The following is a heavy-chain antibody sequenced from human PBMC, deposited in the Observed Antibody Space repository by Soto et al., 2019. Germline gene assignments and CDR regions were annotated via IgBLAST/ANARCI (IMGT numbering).Heavy chain of an antibody. Sequence: XSVKVSCKASGYTFTSYGLGLVRQAPGQGLEWMGWISAYNGNTNYAQKLQGRVTMTTDTSTSTAYMELRSLRSDDTAVYYCARDYDDGINYYYYGMDVWGQGTTVTVSS. J-gene: IGHJ6*02. CDR2: ISAYNGNT. D-gene: IGHD1-20*01. CDR3: ARDYDDGINYYYYGMDV. V-gene: IGHV1-18*01. CDR1: GYTFTSYG.